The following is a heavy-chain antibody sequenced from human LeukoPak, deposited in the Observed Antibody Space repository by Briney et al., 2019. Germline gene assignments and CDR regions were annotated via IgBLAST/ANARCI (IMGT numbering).Heavy chain of an antibody. Sequence: GESLKISCKGSGYSFTSYWIGWVRRMPGKGLEGMGIIYPGDSATRYSPSFQGQVTISVDRSIRTAYLQWSSLKASDTAMYYCAGGITANYFDYWGQGTLVTVSS. CDR3: AGGITANYFDY. CDR1: GYSFTSYW. J-gene: IGHJ4*02. D-gene: IGHD6-13*01. V-gene: IGHV5-51*01. CDR2: IYPGDSAT.